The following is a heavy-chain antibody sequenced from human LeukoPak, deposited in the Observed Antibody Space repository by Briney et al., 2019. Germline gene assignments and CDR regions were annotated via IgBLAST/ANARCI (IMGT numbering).Heavy chain of an antibody. J-gene: IGHJ4*02. Sequence: SETLSLTCTVSGGSIGSYFWSWIRQPSGKGLEWIGYVYSSGRTNYNSSLKSRVTISVDTSKNQFSLKLRSVTAADTAVYYCGRDRVDSSGWSEIDYWAQGTLVTVSS. CDR3: GRDRVDSSGWSEIDY. D-gene: IGHD6-19*01. V-gene: IGHV4-59*01. CDR2: VYSSGRT. CDR1: GGSIGSYF.